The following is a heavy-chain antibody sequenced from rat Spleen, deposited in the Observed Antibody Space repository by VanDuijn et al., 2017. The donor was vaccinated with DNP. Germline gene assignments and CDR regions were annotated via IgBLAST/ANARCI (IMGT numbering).Heavy chain of an antibody. D-gene: IGHD1-7*01. J-gene: IGHJ2*01. CDR3: ARWTRYFDY. CDR1: DYSITSNY. Sequence: EVQLQESGSGLVKPSQSLSLTCSVTDYSITSNYWGWIRKFPGNKMEYIGHISYSGSTNYNPSLRSRISITRYTSKNHFFLHLNSVTTEDTATYYCARWTRYFDYWGQGVMVTVSS. CDR2: ISYSGST. V-gene: IGHV3-1*01.